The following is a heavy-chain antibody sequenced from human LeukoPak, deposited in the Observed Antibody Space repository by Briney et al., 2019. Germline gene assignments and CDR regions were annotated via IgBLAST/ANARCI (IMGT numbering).Heavy chain of an antibody. CDR3: ARGGIQVSGIDEFDY. J-gene: IGHJ4*02. V-gene: IGHV3-13*01. CDR2: IGIRGDT. CDR1: GFTFIDYD. D-gene: IGHD6-19*01. Sequence: PGGSLRLSCAASGFTFIDYDMHWDRQVIGKGLEWVSAIGIRGDTHYSGSVKGRFTISRENAESSLYPQMNSLRAEDTAVYYCARGGIQVSGIDEFDYWGQGTLVTVSS.